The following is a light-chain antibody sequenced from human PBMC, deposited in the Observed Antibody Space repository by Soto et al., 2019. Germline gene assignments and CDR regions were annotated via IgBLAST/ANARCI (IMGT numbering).Light chain of an antibody. Sequence: EIVLTQSPGTLSLSPGERATLSCRASQSVSSSFLAWYQQKPGQAPRLLIFGASTRATGIPDRFSGSGSGTDFTLIISSLEPDDFAVYYCQQYGGSPETFGQGTKVEIK. CDR1: QSVSSSF. CDR3: QQYGGSPET. J-gene: IGKJ1*01. V-gene: IGKV3-20*01. CDR2: GAS.